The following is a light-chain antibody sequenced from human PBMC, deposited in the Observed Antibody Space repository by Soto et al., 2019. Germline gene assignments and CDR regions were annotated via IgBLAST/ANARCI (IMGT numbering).Light chain of an antibody. CDR3: QHSYITPPCT. CDR2: AAT. J-gene: IGKJ1*01. V-gene: IGKV1-39*01. Sequence: DIQMTQPPSSLSASVGDRVTITCRASQSISRFLNWYQQKSGKPPQLLIYAATSLQSAVPPRLSGSGSGTDCTLTISSLQPEDFAAQYCQHSYITPPCTVGQGSKVEI. CDR1: QSISRF.